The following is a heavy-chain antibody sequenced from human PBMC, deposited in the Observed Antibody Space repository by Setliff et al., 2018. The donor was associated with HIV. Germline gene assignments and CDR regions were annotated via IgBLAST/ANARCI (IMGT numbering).Heavy chain of an antibody. J-gene: IGHJ5*01. CDR1: GYTFTSYD. CDR2: INPYSGNT. D-gene: IGHD3-22*01. Sequence: ASVKVSCKASGYTFTSYDINWVRQATGHGLEWMGWINPYSGNTSYAQKFQGRVTMTRETSTSTAYLGLSNLGAEDTAVYYCVRGIYDSSGFWYPHGDSWGQGTLVTVSS. V-gene: IGHV1-8*01. CDR3: VRGIYDSSGFWYPHGDS.